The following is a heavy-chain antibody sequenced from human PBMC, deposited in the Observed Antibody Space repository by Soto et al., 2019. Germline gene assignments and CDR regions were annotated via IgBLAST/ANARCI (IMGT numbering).Heavy chain of an antibody. J-gene: IGHJ3*02. CDR3: AGAYRGGDAFDI. CDR1: GCTFTSYG. D-gene: IGHD3-16*01. CDR2: IIPIFGTA. Sequence: ASLKVSCKASGCTFTSYGISWVRKAPVQGLEWMGGIIPIFGTANYAQKFQGRVTITADESTTTAYMERSSLRSDDTAVYYCAGAYRGGDAFDIWGQGTMVTVSS. V-gene: IGHV1-69*13.